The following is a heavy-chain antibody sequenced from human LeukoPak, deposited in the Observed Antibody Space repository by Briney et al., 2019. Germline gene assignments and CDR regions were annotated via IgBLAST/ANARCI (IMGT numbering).Heavy chain of an antibody. Sequence: GGSLRLSCAASGFTFSDYYMSWIRQAPGKGLEWVSYISSSSSYTNYADSVKGRFTISRDNAKNSLYLQMNSLGAEDTAVYYCAQARGSGSYPFGYWGQGTLVTVSS. J-gene: IGHJ4*02. CDR1: GFTFSDYY. D-gene: IGHD3-10*01. CDR2: ISSSSSYT. V-gene: IGHV3-11*06. CDR3: AQARGSGSYPFGY.